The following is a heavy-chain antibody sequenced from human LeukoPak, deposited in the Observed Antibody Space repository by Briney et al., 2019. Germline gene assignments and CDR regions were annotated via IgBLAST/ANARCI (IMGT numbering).Heavy chain of an antibody. Sequence: PGGSLRLSCAASGFTFSSYGMHWVRQAPGKGLEWVAFIRYDGSNKYYADSVKGRFTISRDNSKNTLYLQMNSLRAEDTAVYYCAKDMEEYYYDSSGSPFDWGQGTLVTASS. D-gene: IGHD3-22*01. J-gene: IGHJ4*02. CDR1: GFTFSSYG. CDR2: IRYDGSNK. CDR3: AKDMEEYYYDSSGSPFD. V-gene: IGHV3-30*02.